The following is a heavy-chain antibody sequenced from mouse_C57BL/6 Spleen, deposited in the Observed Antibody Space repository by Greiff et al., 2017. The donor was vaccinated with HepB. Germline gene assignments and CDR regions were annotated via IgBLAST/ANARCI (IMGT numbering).Heavy chain of an antibody. Sequence: EVQGVESGGGLVKPGGSLKLSCAASGFTFSSYAMSWVRQTPEKRLEWVATISDGGSYTYYPDNVKGRYTISRDNAKNNLYLQMSHLNSEDTAMYYCARDRIYYSMYYFDYWGQGTTLTVSS. CDR1: GFTFSSYA. D-gene: IGHD2-5*01. CDR3: ARDRIYYSMYYFDY. CDR2: ISDGGSYT. V-gene: IGHV5-4*01. J-gene: IGHJ2*01.